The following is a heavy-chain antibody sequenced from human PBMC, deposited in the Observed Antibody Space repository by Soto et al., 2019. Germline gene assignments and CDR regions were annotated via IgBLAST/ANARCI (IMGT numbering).Heavy chain of an antibody. J-gene: IGHJ6*02. CDR1: GGTFSSYA. CDR3: ARGKELEPRRGYYYSGMDV. CDR2: IIPIFGTA. V-gene: IGHV1-69*13. Sequence: ASVKVSCKASGGTFSSYAISWVRQSPGQGLEWMGGIIPIFGTANYAQKFQGRVTITADESTSTAYMELSSLRSEDTAVYYCARGKELEPRRGYYYSGMDVWGQGTTVTVSS. D-gene: IGHD1-1*01.